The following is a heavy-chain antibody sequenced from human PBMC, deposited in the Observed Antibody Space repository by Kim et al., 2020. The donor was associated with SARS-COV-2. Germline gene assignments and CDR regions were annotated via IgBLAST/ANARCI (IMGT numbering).Heavy chain of an antibody. D-gene: IGHD1-26*01. CDR3: ARGFHAGSYFDY. CDR1: GYTFTSYD. Sequence: ASVKVSCKTSGYTFTSYDINWVRQATGQGLEWMGWMNPNSGNTGYAQKFQGRVTMTRNTSTSTAYMELSSLRSEDTAVYYCARGFHAGSYFDYWGQGARVTVSS. V-gene: IGHV1-8*01. J-gene: IGHJ4*02. CDR2: MNPNSGNT.